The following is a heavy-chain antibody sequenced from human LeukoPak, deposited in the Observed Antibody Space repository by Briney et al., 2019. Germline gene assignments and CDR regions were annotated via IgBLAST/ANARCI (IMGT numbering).Heavy chain of an antibody. Sequence: ASVKVSCKASEYTFTSYDINWVRQAPGQGLEWMGWINPNSGGTNYAQKFQGRVTMTRDTSISTAYMELSRLRSDDTAVYYCARSDSSGWYPWFDPWGQGTLVTVSS. D-gene: IGHD6-19*01. J-gene: IGHJ5*02. CDR1: EYTFTSYD. V-gene: IGHV1-2*02. CDR3: ARSDSSGWYPWFDP. CDR2: INPNSGGT.